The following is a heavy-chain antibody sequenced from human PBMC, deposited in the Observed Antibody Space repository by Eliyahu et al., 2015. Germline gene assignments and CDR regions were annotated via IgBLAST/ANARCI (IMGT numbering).Heavy chain of an antibody. CDR1: GFXFSSYG. CDR2: ISYDGSNK. D-gene: IGHD3-10*01. V-gene: IGHV3-30*18. CDR3: ANLAYYGSGVPDY. Sequence: QVQLVESGGGVVQPGRSLRLSCAASGFXFSSYGMHWVRQAPGKGLEWVAVISYDGSNKYYADSVKGRFTISRDNSKNTLYLQMNSLRAEDTAVYYCANLAYYGSGVPDYWGQGTLVTVSS. J-gene: IGHJ4*02.